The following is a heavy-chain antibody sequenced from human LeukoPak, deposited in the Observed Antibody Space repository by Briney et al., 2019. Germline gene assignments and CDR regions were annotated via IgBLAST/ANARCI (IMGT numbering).Heavy chain of an antibody. J-gene: IGHJ6*03. Sequence: SGTLSLTCAVYGGSFSGYYWSWIRQPPGKGLEWIGEINHSGSTNYNPSLKSRVTISVDTSKNQFSLKLSSVTAADTAVYYCARAYGSGSYYNVANFRGYYYMDVWGKGTTVTISS. V-gene: IGHV4-34*01. CDR2: INHSGST. CDR1: GGSFSGYY. CDR3: ARAYGSGSYYNVANFRGYYYMDV. D-gene: IGHD3-10*01.